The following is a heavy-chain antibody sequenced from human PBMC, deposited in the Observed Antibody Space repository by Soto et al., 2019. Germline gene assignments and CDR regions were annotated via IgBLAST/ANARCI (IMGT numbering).Heavy chain of an antibody. CDR3: ARDNGYESDY. CDR1: GYTFTSYG. V-gene: IGHV1-18*01. J-gene: IGHJ4*02. CDR2: ISAYNGKT. D-gene: IGHD5-12*01. Sequence: QVQLVQSGAEVKKPGASVKVSCKASGYTFTSYGTTWVRQAPGQGLEWMGWISAYNGKTTYAQKLKGRVTRTTDTSTSTAYMELRSLRSYDTAVYYCARDNGYESDYWGQGTLVTVSS.